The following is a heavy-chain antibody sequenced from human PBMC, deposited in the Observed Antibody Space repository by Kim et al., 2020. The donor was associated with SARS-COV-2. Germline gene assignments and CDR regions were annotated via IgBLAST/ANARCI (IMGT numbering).Heavy chain of an antibody. CDR3: AKFSSAAAGTEFGY. D-gene: IGHD6-13*01. J-gene: IGHJ4*02. V-gene: IGHV3-23*01. CDR2: ICGSGGST. Sequence: GGSLRLSCAASGFTFSSYAMSWVRQAPGKGLEWVSAICGSGGSTYYADSVKGRFTISRDNSKNTLYLQMNSLRAEDTAVYYCAKFSSAAAGTEFGYWGQGTLVTVSP. CDR1: GFTFSSYA.